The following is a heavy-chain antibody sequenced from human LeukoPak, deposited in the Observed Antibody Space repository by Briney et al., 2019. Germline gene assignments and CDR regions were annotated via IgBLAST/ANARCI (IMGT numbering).Heavy chain of an antibody. D-gene: IGHD3-16*01. Sequence: TPSETLSLTCTVSGGSIRTSSYYWGWIRPPPGKGLEWTGSIFYSGSTYYNPSLKSRVTISVDTSKNQFSLKLNSLTAADTAIYYCARHESLGAFDIWGQGTMVTVSS. CDR1: GGSIRTSSYY. CDR2: IFYSGST. V-gene: IGHV4-39*01. J-gene: IGHJ3*02. CDR3: ARHESLGAFDI.